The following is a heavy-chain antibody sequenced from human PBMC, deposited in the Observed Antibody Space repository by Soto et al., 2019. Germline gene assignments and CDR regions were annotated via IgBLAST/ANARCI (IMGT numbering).Heavy chain of an antibody. D-gene: IGHD6-19*01. Sequence: QVQLQESGPGLVKPSETLSLTCAVYGGSFSGYYWSWIRQPPGKGLEWIGEINHSGSTNYNPSLKSRVTISVDTSKNQFSLKLSSVTAADTAVYYCASSIAVAVAGYWGQGTLVTVSS. CDR1: GGSFSGYY. J-gene: IGHJ4*02. CDR2: INHSGST. V-gene: IGHV4-34*01. CDR3: ASSIAVAVAGY.